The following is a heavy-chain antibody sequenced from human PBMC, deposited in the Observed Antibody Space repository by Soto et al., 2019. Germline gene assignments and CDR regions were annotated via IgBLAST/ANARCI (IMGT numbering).Heavy chain of an antibody. D-gene: IGHD3-22*01. CDR1: GFTFSSYA. J-gene: IGHJ4*02. CDR2: ISYDGGNK. Sequence: QVQLVESGGGVVQPGRSLRLSCAASGFTFSSYAMHWVRQAPGKGLEWVAVISYDGGNKYYADSVKGRFTISRDNSKNKLYLQMNSLRAEDTAVYYCARGGYGYYDSSGYLIDYWGQGTLVTVSS. V-gene: IGHV3-30-3*01. CDR3: ARGGYGYYDSSGYLIDY.